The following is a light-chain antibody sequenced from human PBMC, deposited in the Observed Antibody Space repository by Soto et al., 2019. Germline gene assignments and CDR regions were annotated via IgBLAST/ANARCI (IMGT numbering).Light chain of an antibody. V-gene: IGKV4-1*01. CDR1: QSVLYISNNKNY. CDR3: QQYYNTPLT. J-gene: IGKJ4*01. Sequence: DIVMTQSPDSLAVSLGEGATINCKSSQSVLYISNNKNYLAWYQQKPGQPPKLLIYWASTRESGVPDRFSGSGSGTDFTLTISSLQAEDVAVYYCQQYYNTPLTFGGGTKVDIK. CDR2: WAS.